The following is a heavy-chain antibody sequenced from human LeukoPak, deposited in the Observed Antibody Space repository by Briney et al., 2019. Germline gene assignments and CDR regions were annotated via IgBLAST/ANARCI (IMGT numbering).Heavy chain of an antibody. V-gene: IGHV1-69*04. CDR1: GGTFSSYA. CDR3: ARDRRDSSGYHP. CDR2: IIPILSIA. D-gene: IGHD3-22*01. J-gene: IGHJ3*01. Sequence: ASVKVSCKASGGTFSSYAISWVRQAPGQGLEWMGRIIPILSIANYAQKFQGRVTITADKSTSTAYMELSSLRSEDTAVYYCARDRRDSSGYHPWGQGTMVTVSS.